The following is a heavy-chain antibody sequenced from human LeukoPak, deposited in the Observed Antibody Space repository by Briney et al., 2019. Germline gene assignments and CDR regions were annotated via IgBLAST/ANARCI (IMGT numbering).Heavy chain of an antibody. V-gene: IGHV3-30*18. CDR2: LSYDGSNE. CDR1: GFTFSIYG. Sequence: GGSLRLSCVASGFTFSIYGMHWVRQAPGKGLEWVAVLSYDGSNEYYADSVKGRFTISRDNSKNTLYLQVNTLRTEDTAVYYCAKKRAGSTSEPGDYWGQGTLVTVSS. D-gene: IGHD6-6*01. CDR3: AKKRAGSTSEPGDY. J-gene: IGHJ4*02.